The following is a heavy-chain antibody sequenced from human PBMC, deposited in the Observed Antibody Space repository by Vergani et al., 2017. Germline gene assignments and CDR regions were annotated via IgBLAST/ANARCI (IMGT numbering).Heavy chain of an antibody. CDR2: IYHSGST. Sequence: QVRLQESGPGLVKPSQTLSLTCAVSGGSISSGGYSWSWIRQPPGKGLEWIGYIYHSGSTYYNPSLKSRVTISVDRSKNQFSLKLSSVTAADTAVYYCARKNYNWNVHDYWGQGTLVTVSS. V-gene: IGHV4-30-2*01. CDR1: GGSISSGGYS. D-gene: IGHD1-1*01. CDR3: ARKNYNWNVHDY. J-gene: IGHJ4*02.